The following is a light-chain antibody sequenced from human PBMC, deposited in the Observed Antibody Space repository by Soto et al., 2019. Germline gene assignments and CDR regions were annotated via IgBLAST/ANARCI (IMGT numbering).Light chain of an antibody. CDR2: DVL. CDR3: QQYDKLPIT. CDR1: QDINNY. V-gene: IGKV1-33*01. Sequence: DIQMTQSPSSLSASIGDRVTISCQASQDINNYLNWFQQKPGKAPKLLIYDVLNLETGVPSRFSGSGSGAYFTLTISSLQPEDIATYYCQQYDKLPITFGQGTRREIK. J-gene: IGKJ5*01.